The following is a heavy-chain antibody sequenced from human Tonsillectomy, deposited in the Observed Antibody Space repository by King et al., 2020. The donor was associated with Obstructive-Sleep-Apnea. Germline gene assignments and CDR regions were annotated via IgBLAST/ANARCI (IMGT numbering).Heavy chain of an antibody. D-gene: IGHD6-19*01. J-gene: IGHJ4*02. CDR1: VFTLCSDV. V-gene: IGHV3-23*04. Sequence: VQLVGSGGGLGQPGGSLRLSRTAPVFTLCSDVMSLGCQGPGEGVVGGSPSSGSGGAPYYDDSVKGRFTISTDNSNNTLDPPMNSLRAEDTALYYCAKGLNRGWGYYFDYWGQGTLVTVSS. CDR3: AKGLNRGWGYYFDY. CDR2: SSGSGGAP.